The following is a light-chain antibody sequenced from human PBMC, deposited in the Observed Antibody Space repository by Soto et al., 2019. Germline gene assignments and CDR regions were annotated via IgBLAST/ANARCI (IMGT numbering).Light chain of an antibody. CDR2: DVN. V-gene: IGLV2-11*01. CDR3: CSYAGLVA. CDR1: SSDVGGYNY. J-gene: IGLJ2*01. Sequence: QSALTQPRSVSGSPGQSVTISCTGTSSDVGGYNYVSWYQQHPGKAPTVMIYDVNKRPSGVPDRFSGSKSGNTASLTISGLQAEDEADYYYCSYAGLVAFGAGINLPV.